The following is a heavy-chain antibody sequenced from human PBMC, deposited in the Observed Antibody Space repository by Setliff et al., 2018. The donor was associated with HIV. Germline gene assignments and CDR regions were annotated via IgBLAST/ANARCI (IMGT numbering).Heavy chain of an antibody. CDR3: ARVLWELPQGDY. J-gene: IGHJ4*02. Sequence: VASVKVSCKASGYTFTSYGIIWVRQAPGQGLEWMGWISAYNGNTNYAQKLQGRVTMTTDTFTSTAYMELRSLRSDDTAVYYCARVLWELPQGDYWGQGTLVTVSS. CDR2: ISAYNGNT. D-gene: IGHD1-26*01. CDR1: GYTFTSYG. V-gene: IGHV1-18*01.